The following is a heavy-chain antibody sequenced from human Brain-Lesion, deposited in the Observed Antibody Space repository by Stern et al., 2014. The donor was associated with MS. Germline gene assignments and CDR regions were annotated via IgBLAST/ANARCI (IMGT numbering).Heavy chain of an antibody. CDR1: GYTLTELS. CDR2: FDPEDGET. J-gene: IGHJ4*02. V-gene: IGHV1-24*01. CDR3: ATLSPGAGGNYYRHFDY. D-gene: IGHD1-26*01. Sequence: QVQLGQSGAEVKKPGASVKVSCKVSGYTLTELSMHWVRQAPRKGLEWMGGFDPEDGETIYAQKFPGRVTMTEDTSTDKAYMELSSLRSEDAAMYYCATLSPGAGGNYYRHFDYWGQGTLVTVSS.